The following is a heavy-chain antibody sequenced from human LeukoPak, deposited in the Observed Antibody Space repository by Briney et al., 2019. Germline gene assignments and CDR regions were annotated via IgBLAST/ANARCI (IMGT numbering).Heavy chain of an antibody. CDR1: GFTFSSYW. CDR2: INQYGGEE. Sequence: GGSLRLSCAASGFTFSSYWMSWVRQAPGKGLEWVANINQYGGEEYYVDSVKGRFTISRDNAKNSLYLQMKSLRAEDTAVYYCARYCSGGSCFDYWGQGTLVTVSS. V-gene: IGHV3-7*03. D-gene: IGHD2-15*01. J-gene: IGHJ4*02. CDR3: ARYCSGGSCFDY.